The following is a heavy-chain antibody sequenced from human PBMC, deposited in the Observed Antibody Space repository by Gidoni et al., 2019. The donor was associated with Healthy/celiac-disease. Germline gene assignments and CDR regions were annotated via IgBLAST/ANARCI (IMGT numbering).Heavy chain of an antibody. CDR1: GFTFSSDE. CDR3: AGREAARGGFDY. V-gene: IGHV3-48*03. Sequence: ELQLVESAGGLVHPRGFLLLSGAAAGFTFSSDEMDWVGQAPGKGLEWVSYISSSGSNIYYADSVKSRLTISRENAKNSLYLQMNSPRAEDTAVYYCAGREAARGGFDYWGQGTLVTVSS. D-gene: IGHD6-13*01. J-gene: IGHJ4*02. CDR2: ISSSGSNI.